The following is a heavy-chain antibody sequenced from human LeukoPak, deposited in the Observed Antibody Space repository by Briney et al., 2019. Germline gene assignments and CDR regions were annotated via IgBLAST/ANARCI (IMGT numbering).Heavy chain of an antibody. V-gene: IGHV4-4*07. Sequence: SETLSLTCTVSDGSISSYYWSWIRQPAGKGLEWIGRIYTSGSTNYNPSLKSRVTMSVDTSKNQFSLKLSSVTAADTAVYYCARDRGVYYYYYMYVWAKGTTVTVSS. CDR1: DGSISSYY. J-gene: IGHJ6*03. D-gene: IGHD2-8*01. CDR2: IYTSGST. CDR3: ARDRGVYYYYYMYV.